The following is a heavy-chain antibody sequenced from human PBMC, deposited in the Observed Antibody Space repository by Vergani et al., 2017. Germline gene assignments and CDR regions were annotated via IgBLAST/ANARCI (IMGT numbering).Heavy chain of an antibody. CDR2: ISSSGRTI. Sequence: QVQLVESGGGLVKPGGSLRLSCAASGFTFSDYYTSWIRQAPGKGLEWVSYISSSGRTIYYADSVKGRFTRSRDNAKNSLYLQMNSLRAEDTAVYYCARDNRYDFWDGGAFDIWGQGTMVTVSS. CDR1: GFTFSDYY. CDR3: ARDNRYDFWDGGAFDI. J-gene: IGHJ3*02. V-gene: IGHV3-11*01. D-gene: IGHD3-3*01.